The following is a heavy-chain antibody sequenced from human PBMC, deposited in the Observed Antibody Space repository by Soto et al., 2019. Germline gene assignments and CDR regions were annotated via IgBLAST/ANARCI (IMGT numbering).Heavy chain of an antibody. J-gene: IGHJ4*02. CDR3: AREVGRGSGSYYLDY. CDR2: INGDGTDT. D-gene: IGHD3-16*01. Sequence: EVQLVESGGGLVQPGGSLRLSCAASGFTFSMYWMHWVRQAPGKGLLWVSRINGDGTDTTYADSVKGRFTISRDNAKNTVYLQMNGLRAEDTAVYYCAREVGRGSGSYYLDYWGQETLVTVSS. CDR1: GFTFSMYW. V-gene: IGHV3-74*03.